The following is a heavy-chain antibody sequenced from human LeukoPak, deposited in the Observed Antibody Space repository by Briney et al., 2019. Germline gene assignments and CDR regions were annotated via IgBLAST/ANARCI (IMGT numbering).Heavy chain of an antibody. V-gene: IGHV3-48*03. D-gene: IGHD2-15*01. CDR1: GFTFSSYE. CDR2: ISSSGSTI. CDR3: ARSDIVVVVEDNNYYYYYYMDV. J-gene: IGHJ6*03. Sequence: PGGSLRLSCAASGFTFSSYEMNWVRQAPGKGLEWVSYISSSGSTIYYADSVKGRFTISRDNAKNSLYLQMNSLRAEDTAVYYCARSDIVVVVEDNNYYYYYYMDVWGKGTTVTVSS.